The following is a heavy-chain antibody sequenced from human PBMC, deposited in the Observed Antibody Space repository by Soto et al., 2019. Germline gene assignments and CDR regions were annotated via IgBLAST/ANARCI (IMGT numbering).Heavy chain of an antibody. V-gene: IGHV1-46*01. J-gene: IGHJ4*01. Sequence: QVQLVQSGAEVKKPGASVKVSCKASGYPFTASYMYWVRQAPGQGLEWVGVINPRDGSSNYAQNFQERVSMTSDTSTTTFHMELSSLRSDDTAVYYCALREGSDFDFWGQGTLVTVSS. CDR3: ALREGSDFDF. CDR2: INPRDGSS. CDR1: GYPFTASY.